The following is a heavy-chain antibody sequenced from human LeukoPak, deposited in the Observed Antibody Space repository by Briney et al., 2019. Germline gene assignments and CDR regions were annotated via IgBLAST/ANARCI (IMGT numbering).Heavy chain of an antibody. CDR1: GGSISSYY. CDR3: ARVGYYDFWSGSVGYYFDY. J-gene: IGHJ4*02. CDR2: IYYSGST. V-gene: IGHV4-59*01. Sequence: SETLSLTCTASGGSISSYYWSWIRQPPGKGLEWIGYIYYSGSTNYNPSLKSRVTISVDTSKNQFSLKLSAVTAADTAVYYCARVGYYDFWSGSVGYYFDYWGQGTLVTVSS. D-gene: IGHD3-3*01.